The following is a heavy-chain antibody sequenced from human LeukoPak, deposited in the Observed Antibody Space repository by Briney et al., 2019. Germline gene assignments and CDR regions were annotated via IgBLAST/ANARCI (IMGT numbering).Heavy chain of an antibody. CDR2: ISSDGRYK. Sequence: GGSLRLSCAASAFTFRTYGIHWVRQAPGKGLEWVAVISSDGRYKYYAGFVKGRFTISRDNSRNTLYLQMNSLTTEDTALYYCAKDWGSEFASGSSYLDYWGQGTLVTVSS. CDR3: AKDWGSEFASGSSYLDY. J-gene: IGHJ4*02. V-gene: IGHV3-30*18. D-gene: IGHD3-10*01. CDR1: AFTFRTYG.